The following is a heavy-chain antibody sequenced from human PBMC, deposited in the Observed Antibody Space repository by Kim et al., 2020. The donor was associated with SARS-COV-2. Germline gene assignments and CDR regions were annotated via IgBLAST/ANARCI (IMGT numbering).Heavy chain of an antibody. CDR1: GGSISSGGYY. CDR3: ARAHRTIFGVVEYMDV. D-gene: IGHD3-3*01. V-gene: IGHV4-31*03. CDR2: IYYSGST. Sequence: SETLSLTCTVSGGSISSGGYYWSWIRQHPGKGLEWIGYIYYSGSTYYNPSLKSRVTISVDTSKNQFSLKLSSVTAADTAVYYCARAHRTIFGVVEYMDVWGHGTTGTVSS. J-gene: IGHJ6*02.